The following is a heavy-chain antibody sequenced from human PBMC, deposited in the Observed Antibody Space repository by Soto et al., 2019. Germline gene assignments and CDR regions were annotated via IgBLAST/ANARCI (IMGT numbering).Heavy chain of an antibody. Sequence: QVQLVQSGAEVKKPESSVKVSCKAPGGTFSTYAISWVRQAPGQGLEWMGGIIPMFGTANYAQRFKDRVTITEDESTNTVYMELSSLRSEDTAVYFCASGIQLWLRRINNGYSGWGQGTLVTVSS. CDR2: IIPMFGTA. J-gene: IGHJ4*02. CDR3: ASGIQLWLRRINNGYSG. V-gene: IGHV1-69*12. CDR1: GGTFSTYA. D-gene: IGHD5-18*01.